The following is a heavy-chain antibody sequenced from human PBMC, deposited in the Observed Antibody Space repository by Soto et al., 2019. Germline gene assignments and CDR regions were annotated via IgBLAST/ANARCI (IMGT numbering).Heavy chain of an antibody. V-gene: IGHV4-31*03. CDR1: GGSISSGGYY. CDR3: ARASQSSERDYDFWSGYYLSPAVYYYCGMDV. CDR2: IYYSGST. D-gene: IGHD3-3*01. Sequence: SETLSLTCTVSGGSISSGGYYWSWIRQHPGKGLEWIGYIYYSGSTYYNPSLKSRVTISVDTSKNQFSLKLSSLTGADTAVYYCARASQSSERDYDFWSGYYLSPAVYYYCGMDVWGQGTTVTVSS. J-gene: IGHJ6*02.